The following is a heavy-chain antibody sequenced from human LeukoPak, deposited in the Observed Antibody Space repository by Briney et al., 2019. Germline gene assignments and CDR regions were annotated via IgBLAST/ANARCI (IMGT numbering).Heavy chain of an antibody. CDR2: IYTSGST. D-gene: IGHD6-13*01. CDR3: AREPQSIAARGLDY. CDR1: GGSISSGSYY. V-gene: IGHV4-61*02. J-gene: IGHJ4*02. Sequence: SETLSLTCTVSGGSISSGSYYWGWVRQPGGKGLEWVGRIYTSGSTNYNPSLKSRVTMSVDTSKNQFSLKLSSVTAADTAVYYCAREPQSIAARGLDYWGQGTLVTVSS.